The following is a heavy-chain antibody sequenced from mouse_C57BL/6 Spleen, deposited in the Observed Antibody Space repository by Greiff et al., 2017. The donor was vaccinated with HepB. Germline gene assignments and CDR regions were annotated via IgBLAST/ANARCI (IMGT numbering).Heavy chain of an antibody. CDR1: GFTFTDYY. D-gene: IGHD2-3*01. Sequence: QVQLQQSGPVLVKPGPSVKISCKASGFTFTDYYMHWVKQRPGQGLEWIGMIHPNSGSTNYNEKFKSKATLTVDKSSSTAYMQLSSLTSEDSAVYYCARWNVYDGYYWGQGTTLTVSS. V-gene: IGHV1-64*01. CDR3: ARWNVYDGYY. J-gene: IGHJ2*01. CDR2: IHPNSGST.